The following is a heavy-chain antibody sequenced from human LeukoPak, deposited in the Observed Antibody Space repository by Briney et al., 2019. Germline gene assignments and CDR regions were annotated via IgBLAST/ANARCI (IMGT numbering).Heavy chain of an antibody. CDR1: GDSVSSNSAA. V-gene: IGHV6-1*01. CDR2: TYYRSKWYN. Sequence: SQTLSLTCAISGDSVSSNSAAWNWIRQSPSRGLEWLGRTYYRSKWYNDYAVSVKSRITINPDTSKNQFSLQLNSVTPEDTAVYYCAGGITGTTGRSGGYYFDYWGQGTLVTVSS. J-gene: IGHJ4*02. D-gene: IGHD1-20*01. CDR3: AGGITGTTGRSGGYYFDY.